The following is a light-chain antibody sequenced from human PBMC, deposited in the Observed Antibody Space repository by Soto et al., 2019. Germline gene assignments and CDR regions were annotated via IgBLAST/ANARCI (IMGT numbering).Light chain of an antibody. J-gene: IGKJ1*01. Sequence: EVVMTQSPAPLSVSPGERATLSCRASQRISSNLAWYQQRRGQAPRLLIYGASTRAPGIPARFSGSGSETEFTLTISSLQSEDFALYYCHQRQSWPRTFGQGTKVDIK. CDR1: QRISSN. CDR2: GAS. V-gene: IGKV3-15*01. CDR3: HQRQSWPRT.